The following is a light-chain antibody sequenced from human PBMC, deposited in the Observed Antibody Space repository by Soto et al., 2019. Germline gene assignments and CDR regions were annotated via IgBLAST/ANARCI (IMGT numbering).Light chain of an antibody. Sequence: EIVLTQSPGPLPLSPGERATLSCRASQSVSSSYLAWYQQKPGQAPRLLIYGASSRATGIPDRFSGSGSGTDFTLTISRLEPEDFAVYYCQQYGSSPGTFGQGTKVEIK. CDR3: QQYGSSPGT. V-gene: IGKV3-20*01. CDR1: QSVSSSY. CDR2: GAS. J-gene: IGKJ1*01.